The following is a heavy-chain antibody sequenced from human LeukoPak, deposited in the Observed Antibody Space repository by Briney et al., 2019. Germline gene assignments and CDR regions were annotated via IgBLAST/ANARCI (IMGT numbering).Heavy chain of an antibody. CDR2: ISYDGSNK. D-gene: IGHD1-7*01. CDR1: GFTYSSYG. CDR3: AKAARYNWNYVGYMDV. J-gene: IGHJ6*03. Sequence: GGSLRLSCAASGFTYSSYGMHWVRQAPGKGLEWVAVISYDGSNKYYADSVKGRFTISRDNSKNTLYLQMNSLRAEDTAVYYCAKAARYNWNYVGYMDVWGKGTTVTVSS. V-gene: IGHV3-30*18.